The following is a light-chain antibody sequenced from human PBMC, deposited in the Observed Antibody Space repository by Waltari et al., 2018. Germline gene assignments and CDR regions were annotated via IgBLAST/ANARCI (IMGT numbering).Light chain of an antibody. Sequence: EIVMTQSPATLSVSPGERATLSCRASQSVTSNLAWYQQKPGQAPRRLIYGAATRATGIPARCSGSGSGTEFTLTISSLQSEDFAVYYCQQDNNWPPYTFGQGTKLEI. V-gene: IGKV3-15*01. J-gene: IGKJ2*01. CDR2: GAA. CDR3: QQDNNWPPYT. CDR1: QSVTSN.